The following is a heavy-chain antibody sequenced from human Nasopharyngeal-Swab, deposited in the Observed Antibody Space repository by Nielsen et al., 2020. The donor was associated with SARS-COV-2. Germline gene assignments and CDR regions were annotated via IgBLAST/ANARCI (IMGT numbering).Heavy chain of an antibody. CDR1: GFTFSSYS. D-gene: IGHD4-17*01. CDR2: ISSSSSTI. CDR3: ARDQTVTTTSLDY. J-gene: IGHJ4*02. V-gene: IGHV3-48*02. Sequence: GESLKISCAASGFTFSSYSMNWVHQAPGKGLEWVSYISSSSSTIYYADSVKGRFTISRDNAKNSLYLQMNSLRDEDTAVYYCARDQTVTTTSLDYWGQGTLVTVSS.